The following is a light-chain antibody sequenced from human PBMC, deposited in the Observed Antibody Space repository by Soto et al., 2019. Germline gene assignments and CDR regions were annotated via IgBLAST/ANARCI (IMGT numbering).Light chain of an antibody. CDR1: QSVGSY. CDR3: QQRGNWPPT. J-gene: IGKJ1*01. Sequence: EIVLTQSPATLSLSPGERATLSCRASQSVGSYLAWYQHKPGQAPRLLIYDASNRATGFPARFSGSGSGTDFTLTISSLEPEDFAVYYCQQRGNWPPTFGQGTKVEIK. CDR2: DAS. V-gene: IGKV3-11*01.